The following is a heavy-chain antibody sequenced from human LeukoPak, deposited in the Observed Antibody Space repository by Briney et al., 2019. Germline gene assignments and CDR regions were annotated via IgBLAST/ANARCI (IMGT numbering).Heavy chain of an antibody. J-gene: IGHJ4*02. D-gene: IGHD5-18*01. V-gene: IGHV3-23*01. CDR3: AKGLSAAIVTPLGC. CDR1: GFTFSSYA. Sequence: GGSLRLSCAASGFTFSSYAMSWVRQAPGKGLEWVSSFSGSGTSAYYADSVKGRFTISRDNSKNMLYLQMNSLRAEDTAVYYCAKGLSAAIVTPLGCWGQGTLVTVSS. CDR2: FSGSGTSA.